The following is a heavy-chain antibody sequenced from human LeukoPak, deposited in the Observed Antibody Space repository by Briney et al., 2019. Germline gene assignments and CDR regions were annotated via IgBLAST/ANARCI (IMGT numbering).Heavy chain of an antibody. CDR2: ISSSNRFI. CDR1: GFTLSSHT. D-gene: IGHD4-11*01. J-gene: IGHJ4*02. V-gene: IGHV3-21*01. CDR3: ARDSSYTVTTYEGFDY. Sequence: GGSLRLSCVASGFTLSSHTMNWVRQAPGKGLEWVSSISSSNRFIYYADSVRGRFTISRDNAKNSLYLQMNSLRAEDTAIYYCARDSSYTVTTYEGFDYWGQGSLVTVSS.